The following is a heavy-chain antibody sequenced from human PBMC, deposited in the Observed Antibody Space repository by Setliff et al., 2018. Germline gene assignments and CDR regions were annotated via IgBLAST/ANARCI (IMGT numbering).Heavy chain of an antibody. V-gene: IGHV3-7*03. Sequence: GGSLRLSCAASGFTFSSLWMAWVRQSPGRGLEWVANINQDGTGKYYVDSVKGRFTISRDNAKNSLYLQMNSLRAEDTAVYYCAKCSSWHGHYPHFNYWGQGTLVTVSS. CDR1: GFTFSSLW. D-gene: IGHD6-13*01. J-gene: IGHJ4*02. CDR3: AKCSSWHGHYPHFNY. CDR2: INQDGTGK.